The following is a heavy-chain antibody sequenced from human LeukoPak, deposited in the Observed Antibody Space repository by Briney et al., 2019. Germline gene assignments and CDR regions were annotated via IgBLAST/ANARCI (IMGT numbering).Heavy chain of an antibody. V-gene: IGHV3-64D*06. CDR1: GFIFSSFT. CDR3: VRGGAYLYGSSFDY. J-gene: IGHJ4*02. Sequence: GGSLRLSCSASGFIFSSFTMHWVRQAPGKGLEYVSAINANGGTTKYADSVKDRVTISRDNSKNTLYLQLSSLGAEDTAVYYCVRGGAYLYGSSFDYWGQGTLVTVSS. D-gene: IGHD3-10*01. CDR2: INANGGTT.